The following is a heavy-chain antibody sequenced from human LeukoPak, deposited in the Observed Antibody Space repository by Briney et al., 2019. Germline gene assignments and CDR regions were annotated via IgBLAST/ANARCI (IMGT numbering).Heavy chain of an antibody. CDR3: TTDRYGDYEGYYFDY. Sequence: PGGSLRLSCAASGFTFSSSWMSWVRQAPGKGLEWVGRIKSKADGGTTDYAAPVKGRFTISRDDSKNTLYLQMNSLKTEDTAVYYCTTDRYGDYEGYYFDYWGQGTLVTVSS. D-gene: IGHD4-17*01. V-gene: IGHV3-15*01. CDR1: GFTFSSSW. J-gene: IGHJ4*02. CDR2: IKSKADGGTT.